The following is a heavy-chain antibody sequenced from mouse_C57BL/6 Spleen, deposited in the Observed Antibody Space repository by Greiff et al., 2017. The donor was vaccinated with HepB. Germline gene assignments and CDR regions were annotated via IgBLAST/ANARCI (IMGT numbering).Heavy chain of an antibody. J-gene: IGHJ3*01. CDR3: ARGNLPFAY. CDR2: ISDGGSYT. Sequence: EVQLVESGGGLVKPGGSLKLSCAASGFTFSSYAMSWVRQTPEKRLEWVATISDGGSYTYYPDNVKGRVTISRDNAKNNMYLQMSHLKSEDTTMYYCARGNLPFAYWGQGTEVTVCA. V-gene: IGHV5-4*01. CDR1: GFTFSSYA. D-gene: IGHD2-1*01.